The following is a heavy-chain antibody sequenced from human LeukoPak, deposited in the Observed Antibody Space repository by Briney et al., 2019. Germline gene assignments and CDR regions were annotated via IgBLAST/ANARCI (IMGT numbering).Heavy chain of an antibody. J-gene: IGHJ4*01. Sequence: GGSLRLSCAVSGFTFSDYWMNWVRQAPGKGLEWVASINQNGGEKSYVDSVKGRFTISRDNPKNSLYLQMSSLRAEDTAVYYCAREGTAAGLYFDLWGQGTPVTVSS. D-gene: IGHD6-13*01. CDR3: AREGTAAGLYFDL. V-gene: IGHV3-7*01. CDR1: GFTFSDYW. CDR2: INQNGGEK.